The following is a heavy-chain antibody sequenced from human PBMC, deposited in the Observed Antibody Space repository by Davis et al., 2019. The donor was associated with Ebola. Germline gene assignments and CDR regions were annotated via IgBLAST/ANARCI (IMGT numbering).Heavy chain of an antibody. V-gene: IGHV3-21*01. CDR1: GFTFSSIS. D-gene: IGHD4-11*01. CDR3: ARDSDDYSFDY. Sequence: GESLKISCAASGFTFSSISMSWVRQAPGKGLEWVSSISSSSSYIYYADSVKGRFTISRDNSKNTLYLQMNSLRPEDTAVYYCARDSDDYSFDYWGQGTLVTVSS. CDR2: ISSSSSYI. J-gene: IGHJ4*02.